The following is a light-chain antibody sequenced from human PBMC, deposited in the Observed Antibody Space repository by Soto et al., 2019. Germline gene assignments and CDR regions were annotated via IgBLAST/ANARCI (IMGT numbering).Light chain of an antibody. Sequence: DIQMTQSPSSVSASVGDRVTITCRASQGISNYLAWYQQKPGKSPNLLMYAASTLQSGVPSRFSGSGSGTDFILTISSLQPEDVATYYCQSYNTDPPLTFGGGTKVEIK. V-gene: IGKV1-27*01. CDR1: QGISNY. CDR3: QSYNTDPPLT. CDR2: AAS. J-gene: IGKJ4*01.